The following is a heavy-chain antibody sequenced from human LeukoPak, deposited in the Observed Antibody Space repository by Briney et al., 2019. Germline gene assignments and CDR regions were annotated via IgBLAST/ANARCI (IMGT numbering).Heavy chain of an antibody. D-gene: IGHD5-18*01. CDR2: INPNTGAT. V-gene: IGHV1-2*02. Sequence: GASVKVSCKASGYTFSDDYMHWVRQAPGQGLEWMGWINPNTGATSYAQKVQGRVTMTRATTIATVYMELRRLTSDDTAVYYCARDTADHYNWLGPWGQGTLVTVSP. CDR3: ARDTADHYNWLGP. J-gene: IGHJ5*02. CDR1: GYTFSDDY.